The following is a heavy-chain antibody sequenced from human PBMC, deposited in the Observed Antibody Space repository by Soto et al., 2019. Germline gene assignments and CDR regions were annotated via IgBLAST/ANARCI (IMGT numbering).Heavy chain of an antibody. CDR2: IYYSGST. CDR3: ARGFAEYYFDY. J-gene: IGHJ4*02. V-gene: IGHV4-31*03. Sequence: SETLSLTCTVSGGSISSGGYYWSWIRQHPGKGLEWIGYIYYSGSTYYNPSLKSRVTISVDTSKNQFSLKLSSVTAADTAVYYCARGFAEYYFDYWGQGTLVTVSS. CDR1: GGSISSGGYY. D-gene: IGHD2-21*01.